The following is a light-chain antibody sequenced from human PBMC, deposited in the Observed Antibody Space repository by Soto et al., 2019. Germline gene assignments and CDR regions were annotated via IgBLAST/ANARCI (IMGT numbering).Light chain of an antibody. CDR2: DVS. CDR3: SSDPSTSTPSV. V-gene: IGLV2-14*03. J-gene: IGLJ1*01. Sequence: QSALTQPASVSGSPGQSITISGTGTATDVGRYNYVSWYQQLPGKAPQLFMYDVSFRHSGVSSRFYGYKSGNTASLTISGLTAEDEADYYCSSDPSTSTPSVFGTGTKLTVL. CDR1: ATDVGRYNY.